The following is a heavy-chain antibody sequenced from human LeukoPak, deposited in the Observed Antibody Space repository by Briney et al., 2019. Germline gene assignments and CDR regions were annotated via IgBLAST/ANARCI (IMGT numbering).Heavy chain of an antibody. V-gene: IGHV1-24*01. CDR1: RYTLTELS. CDR3: ATVQGYCSSTSCSPDY. J-gene: IGHJ4*02. CDR2: FDPEDGET. Sequence: ASVKVSCKVSRYTLTELSMHWVRQAPGKGLEWMGGFDPEDGETIYAQKFQGRVTMTEDTSTDTAYMELSSLRSEDTAVYYCATVQGYCSSTSCSPDYWGQGTLVTVSS. D-gene: IGHD2-2*01.